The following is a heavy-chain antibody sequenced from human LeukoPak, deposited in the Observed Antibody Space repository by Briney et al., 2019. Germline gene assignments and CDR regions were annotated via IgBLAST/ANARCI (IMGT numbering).Heavy chain of an antibody. CDR2: IKSKTDGGTT. J-gene: IGHJ4*02. D-gene: IGHD3-22*01. V-gene: IGHV3-15*01. Sequence: GGSLRLSCAASGFTFRNYWMSWVRQAPGKGLEWVGRIKSKTDGGTTDYAAPVKGRFTISRDDSKNTLYLQMNSLKTEDTAVYYCTTEGYYYDSSGYYDFDYWGQGTLVTVSS. CDR3: TTEGYYYDSSGYYDFDY. CDR1: GFTFRNYW.